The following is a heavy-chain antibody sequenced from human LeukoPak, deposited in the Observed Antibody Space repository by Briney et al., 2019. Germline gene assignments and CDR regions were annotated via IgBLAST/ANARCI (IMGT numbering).Heavy chain of an antibody. J-gene: IGHJ6*03. CDR1: GGSISSYY. CDR3: ARSVVRGVIGYYYYMGV. CDR2: IYYSGST. Sequence: SETLSLTCTVSGGSISSYYWSWIRQPPGKGLEWIGYIYYSGSTNYNPSLKSRVTISVDTSKNQFSLKLSSVTAADTAVYYCARSVVRGVIGYYYYMGVWGKGTTVTVSS. V-gene: IGHV4-59*01. D-gene: IGHD3-10*01.